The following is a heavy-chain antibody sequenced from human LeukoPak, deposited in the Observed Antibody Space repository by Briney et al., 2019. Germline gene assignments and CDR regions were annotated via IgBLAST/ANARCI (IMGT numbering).Heavy chain of an antibody. CDR2: IYYSGST. Sequence: SGTLSLTCTVSGGSISSYYWSWIRQPPGKGLEWIGYIYYSGSTNYNPSLKSRVTMPVDTSKNQFSLKLSSVTAADTAVYYCARHDRSSSLSDFDYWGQGTLVTVSS. J-gene: IGHJ4*02. CDR3: ARHDRSSSLSDFDY. CDR1: GGSISSYY. V-gene: IGHV4-59*08. D-gene: IGHD6-13*01.